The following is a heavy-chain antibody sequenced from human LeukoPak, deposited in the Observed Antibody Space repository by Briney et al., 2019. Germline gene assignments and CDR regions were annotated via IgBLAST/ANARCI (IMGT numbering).Heavy chain of an antibody. D-gene: IGHD3-10*01. J-gene: IGHJ4*02. CDR3: ARRRGFFYYFDY. CDR2: IYYTGTT. CDR1: GGSISSTSYY. V-gene: IGHV4-39*01. Sequence: PSETLSLTCTVSGGSISSTSYYWGWIRQPPGRGLEWIGNIYYTGTTSYNPSLKSRVAVSVDTSKSQFSLKLSAVTAADTAVYYCARRRGFFYYFDYWGQGSLVTVSS.